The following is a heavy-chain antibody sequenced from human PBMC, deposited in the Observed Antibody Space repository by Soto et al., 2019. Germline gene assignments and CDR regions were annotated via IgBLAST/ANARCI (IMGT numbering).Heavy chain of an antibody. J-gene: IGHJ4*02. CDR1: GYTFHGNY. D-gene: IGHD2-2*01. CDR3: ARGYCSSSGCSHYFDD. CDR2: INPTSGGT. V-gene: IGHV1-2*02. Sequence: XSVKVSCTASGYTFHGNYMHLVRQAPGQGLECMALINPTSGGTNYAQKFQGRVIMTWDTSISTAYMELSRLRSDDTAIYYCARGYCSSSGCSHYFDDWGQGTLVTVSS.